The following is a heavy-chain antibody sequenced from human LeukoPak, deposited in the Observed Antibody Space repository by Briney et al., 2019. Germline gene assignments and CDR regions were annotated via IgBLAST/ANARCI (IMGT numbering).Heavy chain of an antibody. CDR1: GFTFSSYE. V-gene: IGHV3-48*03. D-gene: IGHD3-3*01. Sequence: PGGSLRLSCAASGFTFSSYEMNWVRQAPGKGLEWVSYISSSGSTIYYADSVKGRFTISRDNAKNSLYLQMNSLRAEDTAVYYCARGPGGSYDFWSGYTDYWGQGTLVTVSS. J-gene: IGHJ4*02. CDR2: ISSSGSTI. CDR3: ARGPGGSYDFWSGYTDY.